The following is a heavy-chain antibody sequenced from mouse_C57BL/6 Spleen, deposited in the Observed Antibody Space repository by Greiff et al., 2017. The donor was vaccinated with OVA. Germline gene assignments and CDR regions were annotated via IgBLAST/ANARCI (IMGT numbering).Heavy chain of an antibody. CDR3: ARESSYVYFDY. V-gene: IGHV5-16*01. Sequence: EVKLVESEGGLVQPGSSMKLSCTASGFTFSDYYMAWVRQVPEKGLEWVANINYDGSSTYYLDSLKSRFIISRDNAKNILYLQMSSLKSEDTATYYCARESSYVYFDYWGQGTTLTVSS. D-gene: IGHD1-1*01. CDR1: GFTFSDYY. CDR2: INYDGSST. J-gene: IGHJ2*01.